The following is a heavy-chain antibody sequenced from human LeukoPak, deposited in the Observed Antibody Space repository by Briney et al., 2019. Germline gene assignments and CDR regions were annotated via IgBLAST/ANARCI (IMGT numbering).Heavy chain of an antibody. CDR3: TRGFNGALAH. CDR1: GFIFDDHG. CDR2: LNWNGGTT. V-gene: IGHV3-20*04. J-gene: IGHJ4*02. D-gene: IGHD4-17*01. Sequence: PGGSLRLSCAASGFIFDDHGMNWVRQAPGKGLEWVSGLNWNGGTTGYADSVKGRFTISRDNAKNTLYLQMNSLRAEDTAVYYCTRGFNGALAHWGQGTLVTVAS.